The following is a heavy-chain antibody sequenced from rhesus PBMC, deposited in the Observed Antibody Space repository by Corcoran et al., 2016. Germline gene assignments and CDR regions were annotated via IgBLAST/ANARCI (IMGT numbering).Heavy chain of an antibody. CDR2: MYGSIGTT. V-gene: IGHV4S7*01. CDR1: GGSISSGYG. Sequence: QVQLQESGPGLVKPSETLSITCAVPGGSISSGYGWSWIRQPPGKGQEWIGHMYGSIGTTYYNPPLKSRVPISKDTSTNPFSLKLSSVTAADPAVYYCARGASYGLDSWGQGVVVTVSS. CDR3: ARGASYGLDS. J-gene: IGHJ6*01.